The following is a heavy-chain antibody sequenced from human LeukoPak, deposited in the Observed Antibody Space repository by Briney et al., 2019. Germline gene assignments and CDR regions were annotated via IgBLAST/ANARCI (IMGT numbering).Heavy chain of an antibody. V-gene: IGHV4-59*01. J-gene: IGHJ3*02. CDR1: GGSISSYY. CDR2: IYYSGST. CDR3: ARSYDSSYDAFDI. Sequence: SETLSLTCTVSGGSISSYYWSWIRQPPGKGLEWIGYIYYSGSTNYNPSLKSRVTISVDTSKNQFSLKLSSVTAADTAVYYCARSYDSSYDAFDIWGQGTMVTVSP. D-gene: IGHD3-22*01.